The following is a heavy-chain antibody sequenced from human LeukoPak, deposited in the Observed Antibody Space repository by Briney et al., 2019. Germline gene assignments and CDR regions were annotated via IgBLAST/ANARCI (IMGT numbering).Heavy chain of an antibody. D-gene: IGHD2-21*02. J-gene: IGHJ4*02. Sequence: GGSLRLSCVASGFPFSNHGMHWVRQAPGKVLEWVANIKEDGNDKYYVVSVKGRFTISRDNAKNSLYLQMDSLRAEDTAVYYCARLPLTARRHFDYWGQGTLVKVSS. CDR2: IKEDGNDK. CDR3: ARLPLTARRHFDY. V-gene: IGHV3-7*05. CDR1: GFPFSNHG.